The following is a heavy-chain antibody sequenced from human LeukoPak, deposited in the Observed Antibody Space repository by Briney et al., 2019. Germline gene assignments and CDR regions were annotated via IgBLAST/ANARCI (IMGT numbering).Heavy chain of an antibody. D-gene: IGHD5-24*01. CDR3: ARSDGYNADY. CDR2: IFLGDSDT. Sequence: GESLKISCKGSGYSLSTYWIGWVRQMPGKALEWMGIIFLGDSDTRCSQSFQGQVTISADKSITTAYLQWSSLKASDTAMYYCARSDGYNADYWGQGTLVTVSS. J-gene: IGHJ4*02. V-gene: IGHV5-51*01. CDR1: GYSLSTYW.